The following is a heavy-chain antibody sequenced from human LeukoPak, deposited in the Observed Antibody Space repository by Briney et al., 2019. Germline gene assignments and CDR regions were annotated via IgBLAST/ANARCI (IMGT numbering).Heavy chain of an antibody. D-gene: IGHD3-16*01. Sequence: SQTLSLTCAISGDGVSSKSAAWNWIRQSPSRGLEWLGRTYYRSKWYNDYAVSVKSRITINPDTSKNQFSLQLDSVTPEDTAVYYCARGLGDVGYFDYWGQGTLVTVSS. CDR3: ARGLGDVGYFDY. CDR2: TYYRSKWYN. J-gene: IGHJ4*02. V-gene: IGHV6-1*01. CDR1: GDGVSSKSAA.